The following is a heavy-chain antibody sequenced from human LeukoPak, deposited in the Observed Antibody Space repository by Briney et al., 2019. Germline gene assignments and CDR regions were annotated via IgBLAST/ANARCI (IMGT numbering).Heavy chain of an antibody. CDR2: ISGSGGST. Sequence: PGGSLRLSCAASGFTFSSYAMSWVRQAPGKGLEWVSSISGSGGSTYYADSVKGRFTISRDNSKNTLYLQMNSLRAEYTAVYYWESQESGRGGSYNFGYWGQGTLVTVSS. J-gene: IGHJ4*02. CDR1: GFTFSSYA. D-gene: IGHD1-26*01. V-gene: IGHV3-23*01. CDR3: ESQESGRGGSYNFGY.